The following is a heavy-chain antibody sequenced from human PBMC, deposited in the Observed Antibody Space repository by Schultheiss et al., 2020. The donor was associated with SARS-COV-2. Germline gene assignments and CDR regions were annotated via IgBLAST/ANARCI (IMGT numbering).Heavy chain of an antibody. CDR1: GGSSSDYY. D-gene: IGHD1-1*01. Sequence: SETLSLTCTVSGGSSSDYYWSWIRQPPGKGLEWIGYISHSGYINYNPSLESRVTMSVDTSKNHFSLKLTSVTAANTAVYYCARHVNTWNDRGYYYYGMDVWGQGSTVTVSS. CDR2: ISHSGYI. V-gene: IGHV4-59*01. J-gene: IGHJ6*02. CDR3: ARHVNTWNDRGYYYYGMDV.